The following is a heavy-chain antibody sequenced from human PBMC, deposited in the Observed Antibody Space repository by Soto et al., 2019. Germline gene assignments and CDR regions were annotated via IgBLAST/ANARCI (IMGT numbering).Heavy chain of an antibody. V-gene: IGHV3-30*18. D-gene: IGHD3-10*01. Sequence: QVKLVESGGGVVQPGRSLTLSCAASGFTFSNYGMHWVRQAPGGGLEWVAVVSSDGNTKFYIDSVKGRFTVSRDNSQNTRSLHMSRLRDEDTGVYYCAKDYETHYYGSGSPDSWGQGTLVTVSS. CDR2: VSSDGNTK. J-gene: IGHJ4*02. CDR3: AKDYETHYYGSGSPDS. CDR1: GFTFSNYG.